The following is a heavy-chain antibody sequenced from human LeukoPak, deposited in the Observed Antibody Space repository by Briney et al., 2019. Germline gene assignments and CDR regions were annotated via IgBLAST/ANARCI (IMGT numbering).Heavy chain of an antibody. Sequence: GGSLRLSCSASGFTFSSYAMHWVRPAPRKGLEYVSTISSDGGSTYYADSVKGRFIISRDNSKKTLYLQMSSLRAEDTAAYYCVKDQWYSNGWYIFDYWGQGTLVTVSS. CDR3: VKDQWYSNGWYIFDY. J-gene: IGHJ4*01. CDR2: ISSDGGST. CDR1: GFTFSSYA. D-gene: IGHD6-19*01. V-gene: IGHV3-64D*08.